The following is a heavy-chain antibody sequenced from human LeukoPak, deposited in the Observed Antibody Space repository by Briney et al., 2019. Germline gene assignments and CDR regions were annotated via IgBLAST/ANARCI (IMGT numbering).Heavy chain of an antibody. CDR2: INHSGST. CDR1: GGSFSGYY. CDR3: ARAGRVVVVPAAKYYFDY. D-gene: IGHD2-2*01. Sequence: ASETLSLTCAVYGGSFSGYYWSWIRQPPGKGLEWIGEINHSGSTNYNPSLKSRVTISVDTSKNQFSLKLSSVTAADTAVYYCARAGRVVVVPAAKYYFDYWGQGTLVTVSS. V-gene: IGHV4-34*01. J-gene: IGHJ4*02.